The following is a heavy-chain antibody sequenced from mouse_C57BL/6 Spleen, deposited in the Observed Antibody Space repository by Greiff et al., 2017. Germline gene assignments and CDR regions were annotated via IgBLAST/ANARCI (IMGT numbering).Heavy chain of an antibody. V-gene: IGHV5-17*01. D-gene: IGHD2-1*01. J-gene: IGHJ3*01. CDR2: ISSGSSTL. CDR1: GFTFSDYG. CDR3: ARHYYGNSAWFAY. Sequence: EVQRVESGGGLVKPGGSLKLSCAASGFTFSDYGMHWVRQAPEKGLEWVAYISSGSSTLYYADTVKGRFTISRDNAKNTLFLQMTSLRSEDTAMYYCARHYYGNSAWFAYWGQGTLVTVSA.